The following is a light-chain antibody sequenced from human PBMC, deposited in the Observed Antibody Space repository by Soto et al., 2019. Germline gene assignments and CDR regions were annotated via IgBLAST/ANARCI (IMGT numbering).Light chain of an antibody. Sequence: EIVLTQSPGTLSLSPGERATLSCRASQSVSSSYLAWYQQTPGQAPRLLIYGASSRATGIPDRFSGSGSGTAFTLTISKLAPEDFAVYSCQQYGSSPRTFGQRTKVEIK. V-gene: IGKV3-20*01. J-gene: IGKJ1*01. CDR1: QSVSSSY. CDR2: GAS. CDR3: QQYGSSPRT.